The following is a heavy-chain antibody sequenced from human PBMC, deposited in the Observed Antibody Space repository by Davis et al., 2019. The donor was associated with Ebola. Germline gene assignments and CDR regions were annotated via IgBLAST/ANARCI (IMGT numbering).Heavy chain of an antibody. D-gene: IGHD2-15*01. V-gene: IGHV4-34*09. CDR2: INHSGST. J-gene: IGHJ6*03. CDR3: AREDIRYYYYMDV. Sequence: PSETLSLTCAVYGGSFSGYYWSWIRQPPGKGLEWIGEINHSGSTYYNPSLKSRVTISVDTSKNQFSLKLSSVTAADTAVYYCAREDIRYYYYMDVWGKGTTVTVSS. CDR1: GGSFSGYY.